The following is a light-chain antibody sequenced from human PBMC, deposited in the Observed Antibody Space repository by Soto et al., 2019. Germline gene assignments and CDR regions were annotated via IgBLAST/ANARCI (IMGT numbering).Light chain of an antibody. Sequence: EIVMTQSPATLSVSPGERATLSCRASQSVSSNLAWYQQKPCQAPRLLIYGASTRATGIPARFSGSGSGTEFTITISSLQSEDFAVYYCQQYNNWPPWTFGQGTKVEIK. CDR1: QSVSSN. V-gene: IGKV3-15*01. J-gene: IGKJ1*01. CDR3: QQYNNWPPWT. CDR2: GAS.